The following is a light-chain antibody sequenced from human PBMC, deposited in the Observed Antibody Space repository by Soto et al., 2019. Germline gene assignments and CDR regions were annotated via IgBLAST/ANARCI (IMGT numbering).Light chain of an antibody. CDR3: QAYDRSQSGSV. CDR2: GNN. Sequence: QSVLTQPPSVSGAPGQRVTISCAGSTSNIGDYDVHWYQQLPGTAPKLLIYGNNNRPSGVPDRFSGSKSGTPASLAITGLQAEDEADYYCQAYDRSQSGSVFGGGTQLTVL. V-gene: IGLV1-40*01. CDR1: TSNIGDYD. J-gene: IGLJ3*02.